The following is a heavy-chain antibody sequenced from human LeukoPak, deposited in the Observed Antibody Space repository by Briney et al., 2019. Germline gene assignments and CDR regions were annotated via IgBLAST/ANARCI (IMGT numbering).Heavy chain of an antibody. D-gene: IGHD1-26*01. CDR2: INSDGSST. CDR3: ARGIVGATTTNFDF. V-gene: IGHV3-74*01. J-gene: IGHJ4*02. CDR1: GFTFSSYW. Sequence: GGSLRLSCAASGFTFSSYWMHWVRQAPGKGLVWVSRINSDGSSTSYADSVKGRFTISRDNAKNSLYLQMNTLRPEDTAVYYCARGIVGATTTNFDFWGQGTLVTVSS.